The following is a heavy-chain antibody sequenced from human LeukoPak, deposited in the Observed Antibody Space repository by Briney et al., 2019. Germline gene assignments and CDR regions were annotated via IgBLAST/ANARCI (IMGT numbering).Heavy chain of an antibody. CDR2: TYYRSKWYN. CDR3: ARAESSSWYSCDY. D-gene: IGHD6-13*01. CDR1: GDSVSSNSAA. V-gene: IGHV6-1*01. Sequence: SQTLSLTCALSGDSVSSNSAAWNWLRQSPSRGLEWLGRTYYRSKWYNDYAVSVKSRITINPDTSKNQFSLQLNSVTPEDTAVYYCARAESSSWYSCDYWGQGTLVTVSS. J-gene: IGHJ4*02.